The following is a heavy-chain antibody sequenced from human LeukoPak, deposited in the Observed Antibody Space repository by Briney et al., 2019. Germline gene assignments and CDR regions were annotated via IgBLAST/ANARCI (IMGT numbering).Heavy chain of an antibody. CDR3: AREGGSNWFDP. Sequence: GASVKVSCKASGYTFTSYGISWVRQAPGQGLEWMGWISAYNGNTNYAQKFQGRVTMTRNTSISTAYMELSSLRSEDTAVYYCAREGGSNWFDPWGQGTLVTVSS. CDR2: ISAYNGNT. V-gene: IGHV1-18*01. CDR1: GYTFTSYG. J-gene: IGHJ5*02. D-gene: IGHD3-16*01.